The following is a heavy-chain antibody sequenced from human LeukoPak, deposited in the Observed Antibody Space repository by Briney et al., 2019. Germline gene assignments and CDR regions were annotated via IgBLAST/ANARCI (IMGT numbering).Heavy chain of an antibody. CDR3: AKYHYGSGTSLGY. J-gene: IGHJ4*02. Sequence: QPGGSLRLSCAASGFTFSSYEMNWVRQAPGKGLEWVANIKQDGSEKYFVDSVKGRFTISRDNAKNSLYLQMNSLRAEDTAVYYCAKYHYGSGTSLGYWGQGTLVTVSS. D-gene: IGHD3-10*01. CDR1: GFTFSSYE. CDR2: IKQDGSEK. V-gene: IGHV3-7*01.